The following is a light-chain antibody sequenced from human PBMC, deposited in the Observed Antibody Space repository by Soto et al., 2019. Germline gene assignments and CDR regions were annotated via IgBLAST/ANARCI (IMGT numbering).Light chain of an antibody. CDR2: EVS. CDR1: SSDVGGYNY. J-gene: IGLJ1*01. V-gene: IGLV2-14*01. Sequence: QSALTQPASVSGSPGQSITISCTGTSSDVGGYNYVSWYQQHPGKAPKLMISEVSNRTSGVSNRFSGSKSGNTASLTISGLQAEDEADYYCSSYTSSSTSYVFGSGTKLTVL. CDR3: SSYTSSSTSYV.